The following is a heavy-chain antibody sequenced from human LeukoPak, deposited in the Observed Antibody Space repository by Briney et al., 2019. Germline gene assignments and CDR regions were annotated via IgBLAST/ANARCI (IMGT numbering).Heavy chain of an antibody. CDR3: ARYLNQLLSVGGNWFDP. V-gene: IGHV1-2*02. J-gene: IGHJ5*02. CDR1: GYTFTGYY. CDR2: INPNSGGT. Sequence: GESLKISCKASGYTFTGYYMHWVRQAPGQGLEWMGWINPNSGGTNYAQKFQGRVTMTRDTSISTAYMELSRLRSDDTAVYYCARYLNQLLSVGGNWFDPWGQGTLVTVSS. D-gene: IGHD2-2*01.